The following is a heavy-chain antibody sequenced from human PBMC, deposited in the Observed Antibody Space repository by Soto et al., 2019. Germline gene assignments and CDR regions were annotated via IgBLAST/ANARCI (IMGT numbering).Heavy chain of an antibody. CDR3: ATATKYTFGIDY. J-gene: IGHJ4*02. V-gene: IGHV1-24*01. Sequence: ASVKVSFKVSGYTLTELSMHWVRQAPGKGLEWMGGSDPEDGETIYAQKFQGRVTMTEDTSTDTAYMELSSLRSEDTAVYYCATATKYTFGIDYWGQGTLVTVSS. CDR2: SDPEDGET. CDR1: GYTLTELS. D-gene: IGHD2-2*02.